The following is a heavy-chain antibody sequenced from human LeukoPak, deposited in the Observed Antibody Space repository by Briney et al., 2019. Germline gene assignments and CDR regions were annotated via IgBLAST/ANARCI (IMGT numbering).Heavy chain of an antibody. CDR3: ARYPGYWSGGSCYLDY. CDR1: GGSISSYY. D-gene: IGHD2-15*01. V-gene: IGHV4-59*01. CDR2: IYYSGST. J-gene: IGHJ4*02. Sequence: PSETLSLTCTVSGGSISSYYWSWIRQPPGKGLEWIGYIYYSGSTNYNPSLKSRVTISVDTSKNQFSLKLSSVTAADTAVYYCARYPGYWSGGSCYLDYWGQGTLVTVSS.